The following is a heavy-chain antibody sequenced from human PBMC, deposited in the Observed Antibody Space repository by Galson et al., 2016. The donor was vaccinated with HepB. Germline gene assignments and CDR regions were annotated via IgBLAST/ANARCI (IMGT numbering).Heavy chain of an antibody. CDR3: ARDRQPSRYHGLHV. CDR1: GGSISDYY. CDR2: IYNSGST. D-gene: IGHD1-14*01. V-gene: IGHV4-59*01. J-gene: IGHJ6*02. Sequence: ETLSLTCTVSGGSISDYYWSWIRQPPGKGLEWIGYIYNSGSTNYNPSLKSRVTISIDTPKNQFSLKVSSVTAADTAVYYCARDRQPSRYHGLHVWGQGTTVTVS.